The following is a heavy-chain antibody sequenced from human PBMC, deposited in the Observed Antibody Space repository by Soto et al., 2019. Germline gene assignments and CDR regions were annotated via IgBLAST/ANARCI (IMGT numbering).Heavy chain of an antibody. CDR3: AKNGQPPYYYYGLDV. V-gene: IGHV1-18*01. J-gene: IGHJ6*01. D-gene: IGHD2-8*01. CDR1: GYTFSRYG. CDR2: ISGYNGDT. Sequence: QGQLVQSGGEVKKPGASVKVSCKASGYTFSRYGISWVRQAPGQGLEWMGWISGYNGDTNYAQKFQGRVTMTIDTATTTAYMALGGLTSDETAIYYCAKNGQPPYYYYGLDVWGQGATVTVAS.